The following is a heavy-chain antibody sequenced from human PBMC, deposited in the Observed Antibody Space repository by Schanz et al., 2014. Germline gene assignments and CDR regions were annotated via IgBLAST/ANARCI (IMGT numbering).Heavy chain of an antibody. D-gene: IGHD3-9*01. CDR3: AKAADWPVTRFDP. J-gene: IGHJ5*02. CDR2: ISGSGGNT. Sequence: EVQLLESGGGLVQPGGSLRLSCAASGFTFRGYAMSWVRQAPGRGLEWVSIISGSGGNTYYADAVRGRFTISRDNSKIALCLQINSLRADDTAVNYFAKAADWPVTRFDPWGQGTLVTVSS. CDR1: GFTFRGYA. V-gene: IGHV3-23*01.